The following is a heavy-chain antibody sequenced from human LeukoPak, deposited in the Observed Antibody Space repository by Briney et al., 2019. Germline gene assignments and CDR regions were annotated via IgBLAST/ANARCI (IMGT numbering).Heavy chain of an antibody. CDR3: ARDERGYSYGVWAFDI. CDR1: GGSISSGDYY. V-gene: IGHV4-30-4*01. Sequence: SETLSLTCTVSGGSISSGDYYWSWIRQPPGEGLEWIGYIYYSGSTYYNPSLKSRVTISVDTSKNQFSLKLSSVTAADTAVYYCARDERGYSYGVWAFDIWGQGTMLTVSS. CDR2: IYYSGST. J-gene: IGHJ3*02. D-gene: IGHD5-18*01.